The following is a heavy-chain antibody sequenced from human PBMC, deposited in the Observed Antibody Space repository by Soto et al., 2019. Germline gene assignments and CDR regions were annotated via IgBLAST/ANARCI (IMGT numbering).Heavy chain of an antibody. Sequence: EVQLLESGGGLVQPGESLRLSCAAFGFTFNTYAMSWVRQAPGKGLEWVSTINSAGSTFYGDSVKGRFTISRDNSKNTLYLQMNSLRAEDTAVYYCTKRGVYYYDYWGHGALVTVSS. CDR3: TKRGVYYYDY. V-gene: IGHV3-23*01. D-gene: IGHD3-3*01. J-gene: IGHJ4*01. CDR1: GFTFNTYA. CDR2: INSAGST.